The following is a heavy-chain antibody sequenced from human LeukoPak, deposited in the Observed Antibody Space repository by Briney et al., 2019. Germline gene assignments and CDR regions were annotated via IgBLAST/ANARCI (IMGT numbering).Heavy chain of an antibody. Sequence: GGSLRLSCAASGFTFSGYEMDWVRQAPGKGLEWVSYISSRGSTIYYADSVKGRFTISRDNAKSSLYLQMNSLRAEDTAVYYCARDSNVDTTMDFDHWGQGTLVTLSS. V-gene: IGHV3-48*03. J-gene: IGHJ4*02. CDR3: ARDSNVDTTMDFDH. D-gene: IGHD5-18*01. CDR1: GFTFSGYE. CDR2: ISSRGSTI.